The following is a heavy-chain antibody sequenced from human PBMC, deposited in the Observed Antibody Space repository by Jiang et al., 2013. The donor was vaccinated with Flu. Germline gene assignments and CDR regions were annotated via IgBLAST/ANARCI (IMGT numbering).Heavy chain of an antibody. Sequence: AQKFQGRVTITADESTSTAYMELSSLRAEDTAVYYCAKIYSNSYYTIDYWGQGTLVTVSS. J-gene: IGHJ4*02. CDR3: AKIYSNSYYTIDY. V-gene: IGHV1-69*01. D-gene: IGHD4-11*01.